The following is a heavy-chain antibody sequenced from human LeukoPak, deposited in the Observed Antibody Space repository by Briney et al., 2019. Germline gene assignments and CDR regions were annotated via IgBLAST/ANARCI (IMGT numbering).Heavy chain of an antibody. CDR3: ARARQATVDFDY. V-gene: IGHV3-21*01. Sequence: PGGSLRLSCAAPGFTFSSYSMNWVRQAPGKGLEWVSSISSSSSYIYYADSVEGRFTISRDNAKNSLYLQMNSLRAEDTAVYYCARARQATVDFDYWGQGTLVTVSS. CDR1: GFTFSSYS. D-gene: IGHD4-23*01. CDR2: ISSSSSYI. J-gene: IGHJ4*02.